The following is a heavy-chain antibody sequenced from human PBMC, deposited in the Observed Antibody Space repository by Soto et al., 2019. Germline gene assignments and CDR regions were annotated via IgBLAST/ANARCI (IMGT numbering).Heavy chain of an antibody. CDR1: GGSISSYY. D-gene: IGHD3-3*01. CDR3: ARGLRFLEWSFDAFDI. V-gene: IGHV4-59*01. Sequence: PSETLSLTCTVSGGSISSYYWSWIRQPPGKGLEWIGYIYYSGSNNYNPSLKSRVTISVDTSKNQFSLKLSSVTAADTAVYYCARGLRFLEWSFDAFDIWGQGTLVTV. J-gene: IGHJ3*02. CDR2: IYYSGSN.